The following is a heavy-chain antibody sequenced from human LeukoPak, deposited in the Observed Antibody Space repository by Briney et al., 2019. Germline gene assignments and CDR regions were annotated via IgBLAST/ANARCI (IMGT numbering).Heavy chain of an antibody. V-gene: IGHV3-48*01. CDR1: GFTFSDYS. J-gene: IGHJ4*02. Sequence: GGSLRLSCAASGFTFSDYSMNWVRQAPGKGLEWVSYISASGGTSYYAASAKGRFTISRDTAKNSLYLQMNNLRAEDTAVYYCARGSMVKANDYWGQGTLLTVSS. CDR2: ISASGGTS. D-gene: IGHD5-18*01. CDR3: ARGSMVKANDY.